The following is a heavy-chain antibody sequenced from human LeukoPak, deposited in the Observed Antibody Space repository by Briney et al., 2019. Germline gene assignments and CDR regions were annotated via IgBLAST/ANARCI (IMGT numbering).Heavy chain of an antibody. CDR2: INHSGST. J-gene: IGHJ4*02. Sequence: TSETLSLTCAVYGGSFSGYYWSWIRQPPGKGLEWIGEINHSGSTNYNPSLKSRVTISVDTSKNQFSLKLSSVTAADTAVYYCTRLLKYSGSYYCDYWGQGSLVTVSS. V-gene: IGHV4-34*01. CDR3: TRLLKYSGSYYCDY. CDR1: GGSFSGYY. D-gene: IGHD1-26*01.